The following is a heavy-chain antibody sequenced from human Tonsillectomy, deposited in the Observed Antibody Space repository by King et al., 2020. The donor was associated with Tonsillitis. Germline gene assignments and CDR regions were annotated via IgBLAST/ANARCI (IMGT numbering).Heavy chain of an antibody. CDR1: GGTFNNYA. V-gene: IGHV1-69*01. CDR2: IIPIFGTA. J-gene: IGHJ6*04. CDR3: ERGLMKTVTTGDYYFAMDV. Sequence: QLVQSGAEVKKPGSSVKVSCKASGGTFNNYAISWVRQAPGQGLEWMGDIIPIFGTANYAQKFQGRVTITADESTSTAYMELSSLTSEDTAVYYCERGLMKTVTTGDYYFAMDVWGKGTTVTVSS. D-gene: IGHD4-17*01.